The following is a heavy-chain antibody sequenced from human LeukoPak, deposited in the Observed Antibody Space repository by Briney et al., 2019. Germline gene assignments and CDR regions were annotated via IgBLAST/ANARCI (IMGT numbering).Heavy chain of an antibody. D-gene: IGHD3-10*01. CDR1: GYTFTSYG. V-gene: IGHV1-18*01. J-gene: IGHJ4*02. CDR2: ISAYNGNT. CDR3: ARVLLWFGELLLTGMDSDFDY. Sequence: GASVKVSCKASGYTFTSYGISWVRQAPGQGLEWMGWISAYNGNTNYAQKLQGRVTMTTDTSTSTAYMELRSLRSDDTAVYYCARVLLWFGELLLTGMDSDFDYWGQGTLVTVSS.